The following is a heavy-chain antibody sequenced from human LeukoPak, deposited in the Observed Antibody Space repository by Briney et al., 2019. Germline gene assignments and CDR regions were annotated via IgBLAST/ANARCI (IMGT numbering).Heavy chain of an antibody. D-gene: IGHD3-3*01. CDR2: MNPNSGNT. Sequence: ASVKVSCKASGYTFTSYDINWARQATGQGLEWMGWMNPNSGNTGYAQKFQGRVTMTRNTSISTAYMELSSLRSEDTAVYCCARVYYDFWSGYYSDGYYYMDVWGKGTTVTVSS. CDR3: ARVYYDFWSGYYSDGYYYMDV. CDR1: GYTFTSYD. V-gene: IGHV1-8*01. J-gene: IGHJ6*03.